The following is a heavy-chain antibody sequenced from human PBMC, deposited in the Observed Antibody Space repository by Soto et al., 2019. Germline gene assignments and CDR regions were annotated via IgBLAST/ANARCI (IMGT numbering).Heavy chain of an antibody. V-gene: IGHV3-30-3*01. CDR3: ARDGDTAMADDAFGI. CDR1: GFTFSSYA. CDR2: ISYDGSNK. Sequence: PGGSLRLSCAASGFTFSSYAMHWVRQAPGKGLEWVAVISYDGSNKYYADSVKGRFTTSRDNSKNTLYLQMNSLRAEDMAVYYCARDGDTAMADDAFGIWGQGTMVTVSS. J-gene: IGHJ3*02. D-gene: IGHD5-18*01.